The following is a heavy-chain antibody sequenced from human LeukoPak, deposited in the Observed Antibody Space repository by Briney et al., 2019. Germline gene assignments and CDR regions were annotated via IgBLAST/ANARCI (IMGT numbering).Heavy chain of an antibody. CDR2: FIPVLGTA. CDR3: AGIPVFGVVLHQEPV. CDR1: GGTFSDYA. V-gene: IGHV1-69*06. J-gene: IGHJ6*04. Sequence: ASVKVSCKASGGTFSDYALNWVRQAPGQGLEWMGVFIPVLGTANSTQNFQDRVSITADISTHTVYMELNSLKSEATAVYFCAGIPVFGVVLHQEPVWGKGTTVTVSS. D-gene: IGHD2-8*01.